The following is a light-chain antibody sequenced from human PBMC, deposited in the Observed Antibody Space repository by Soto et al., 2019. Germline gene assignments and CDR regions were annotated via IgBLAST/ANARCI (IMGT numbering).Light chain of an antibody. Sequence: DIQMTQSPSTLSASVGDRVTITCRASQSISSWLAWYQQKPGTAPNLLIYNASTLQSGVPSRFSGSGSGTAFTITISSLQHDDSATYYCQQYNDNWTFGQGTKVEIK. CDR2: NAS. CDR1: QSISSW. V-gene: IGKV1-5*03. CDR3: QQYNDNWT. J-gene: IGKJ1*01.